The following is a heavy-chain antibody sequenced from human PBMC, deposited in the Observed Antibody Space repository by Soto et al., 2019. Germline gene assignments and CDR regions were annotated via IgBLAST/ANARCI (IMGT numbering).Heavy chain of an antibody. J-gene: IGHJ4*02. V-gene: IGHV4-59*01. D-gene: IGHD2-21*02. CDR2: IYYSGST. CDR3: ARMTFDDYFDY. CDR1: GGSISSYY. Sequence: QVQLQESGPGLVKPSETLSLTCTVSGGSISSYYWSWIRQPPGKGLEWIGYIYYSGSTNYNPSLKRRVTISVATSKNQFSLKLSSVPAADTAVYYCARMTFDDYFDYWGQGTLVTVSS.